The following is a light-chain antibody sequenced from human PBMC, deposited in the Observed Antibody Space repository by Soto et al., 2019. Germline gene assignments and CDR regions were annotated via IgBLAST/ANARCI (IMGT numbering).Light chain of an antibody. Sequence: VIWMTQPPSLLSASTGDRVTISCRMSQGISSYLAWYQQKPGKAPKLLLYKASTLKSGVPSRFSGSGSGTDFTPTISSLQPEDFATYYCQQSYSTLTWTCGQGTKVDIK. CDR2: KAS. CDR1: QGISSY. J-gene: IGKJ1*01. V-gene: IGKV1D-8*03. CDR3: QQSYSTLTWT.